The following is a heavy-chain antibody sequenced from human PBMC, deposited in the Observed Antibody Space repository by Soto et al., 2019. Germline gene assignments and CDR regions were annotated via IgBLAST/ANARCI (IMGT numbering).Heavy chain of an antibody. Sequence: SETLSLTCTVSGGSISSSSYYWGWIRQPPGKGLEWIGSIYYSGSTYYNPSLKSRVTISVDTSKNQFSLKLSSVTAADTAVYYCKVRSGAARRGSYYYYGMDVWGQGTTVTVSS. V-gene: IGHV4-39*01. CDR2: IYYSGST. CDR1: GGSISSSSYY. D-gene: IGHD6-6*01. J-gene: IGHJ6*02. CDR3: KVRSGAARRGSYYYYGMDV.